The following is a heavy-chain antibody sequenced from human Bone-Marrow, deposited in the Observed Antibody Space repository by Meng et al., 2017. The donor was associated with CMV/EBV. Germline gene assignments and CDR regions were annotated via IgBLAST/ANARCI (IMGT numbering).Heavy chain of an antibody. V-gene: IGHV1-8*03. Sequence: ASVKVSCKASGYTFTNYDINWVRQATGQGLEWMGWMNSNSDNAAYAQRFQGRVTITRNTSISTAYMELSSLRSDDTAVYYCARDWTPITWIQLWSHRGDYYYGMDVWGQGTTVTVSS. CDR3: ARDWTPITWIQLWSHRGDYYYGMDV. J-gene: IGHJ6*02. D-gene: IGHD5-18*01. CDR2: MNSNSDNA. CDR1: GYTFTNYD.